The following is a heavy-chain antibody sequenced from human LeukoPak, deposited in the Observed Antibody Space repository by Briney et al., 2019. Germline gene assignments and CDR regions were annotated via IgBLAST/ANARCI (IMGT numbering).Heavy chain of an antibody. CDR3: ARHRPHTDSNSVADYYFDY. CDR2: IYPGDSDT. Sequence: GESLKISCNGSGYRFISYWIGWVRQMPGEGLEWMGNIYPGDSDTRYSPSFQGQVTISADKAISTAYLQWSNLKASDTAMYYCARHRPHTDSNSVADYYFDYWGQGTLVTVSS. D-gene: IGHD6-19*01. V-gene: IGHV5-51*01. CDR1: GYRFISYW. J-gene: IGHJ4*02.